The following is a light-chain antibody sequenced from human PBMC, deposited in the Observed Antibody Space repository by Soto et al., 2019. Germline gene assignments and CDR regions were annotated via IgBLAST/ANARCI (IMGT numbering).Light chain of an antibody. CDR1: QSVSSN. V-gene: IGKV3-15*01. J-gene: IGKJ5*01. Sequence: EIVMTQSPATLSVSPGERATLSCRASQSVSSNLAWYPQKPGQAPRLLIYGASTRATGIPARFSGSGSGTEFTLTISSLQSEDFAVYYCQQYKNWPPITVGQGTRLEIK. CDR3: QQYKNWPPIT. CDR2: GAS.